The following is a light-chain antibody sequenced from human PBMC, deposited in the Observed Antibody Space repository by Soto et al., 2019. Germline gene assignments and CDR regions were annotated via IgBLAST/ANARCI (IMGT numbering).Light chain of an antibody. CDR1: SIYVGGYNY. CDR3: CSYAGSTNRV. CDR2: EVS. V-gene: IGLV2-8*01. Sequence: QSALTQPPSASASPGQSVTISCTGTSIYVGGYNYVSWYQHHPGKAPKLMIFEVSQRPSGVPDRFSGSKSGNTASLTVSGLQAEDEADYFCCSYAGSTNRVFGTGTKVTVL. J-gene: IGLJ1*01.